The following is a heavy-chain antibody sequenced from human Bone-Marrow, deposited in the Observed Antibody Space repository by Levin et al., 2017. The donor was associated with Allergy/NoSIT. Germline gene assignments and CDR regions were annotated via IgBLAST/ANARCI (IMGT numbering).Heavy chain of an antibody. Sequence: SETLSLTCAVYGGSFSGYYWSWIRQPPGKGLEWIGEINHSGSTNYNPSLKSRVTISVDTSKNQFSLKLSSVTAADTAVYYCARGQWGLGAMVRGVYDYWGQGTLVTVSS. V-gene: IGHV4-34*01. CDR1: GGSFSGYY. D-gene: IGHD3-10*01. CDR2: INHSGST. CDR3: ARGQWGLGAMVRGVYDY. J-gene: IGHJ4*02.